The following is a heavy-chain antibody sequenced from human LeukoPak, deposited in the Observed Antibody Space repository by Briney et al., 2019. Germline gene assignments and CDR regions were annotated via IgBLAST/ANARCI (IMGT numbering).Heavy chain of an antibody. J-gene: IGHJ4*02. CDR1: GFTFSSYG. CDR2: ISYDGSNK. Sequence: GGSLRLSCAASGFTFSSYGMHWVRQAPGKGLEWVAVISYDGSNKYYADSVKGRFTISRDNSKNTLYLQMNSLRAEDTAVYYCAKDRAWGYSYGPWLWGQGTLASVSS. V-gene: IGHV3-30*18. CDR3: AKDRAWGYSYGPWL. D-gene: IGHD5-18*01.